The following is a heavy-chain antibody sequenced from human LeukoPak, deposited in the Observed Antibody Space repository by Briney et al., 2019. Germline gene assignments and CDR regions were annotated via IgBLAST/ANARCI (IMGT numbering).Heavy chain of an antibody. D-gene: IGHD2-2*01. CDR1: GFTFSSYA. V-gene: IGHV3-23*01. Sequence: PGGSLRLSGAASGFTFSSYAMTWVRQAPGKGLEWVSVISGSGGSTYHADSVKGRFTISRDNSKNTLYPQMNNLSAEDTAIYYCAKGGRICSSSTCRVDYWGQGTLVTVSS. CDR2: ISGSGGST. J-gene: IGHJ4*02. CDR3: AKGGRICSSSTCRVDY.